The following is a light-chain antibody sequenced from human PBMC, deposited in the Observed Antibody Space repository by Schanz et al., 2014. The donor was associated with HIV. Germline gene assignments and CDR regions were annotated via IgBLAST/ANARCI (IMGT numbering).Light chain of an antibody. CDR2: KIS. V-gene: IGKV2-24*01. CDR3: MQGTHWPLT. CDR1: QSLVRSDGNTY. Sequence: EIVLPQTPLSSPVPLGPPASISCRSSQSLVRSDGNTYLSWLHQRPGQPPRLLIYKISHRFSGVPDRFSGSGAGTDFTLKISRVEAEDVGIYYCMQGTHWPLTFGGGTKVEIK. J-gene: IGKJ4*01.